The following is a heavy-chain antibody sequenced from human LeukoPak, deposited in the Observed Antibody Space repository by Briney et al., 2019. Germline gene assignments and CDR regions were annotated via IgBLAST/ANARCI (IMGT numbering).Heavy chain of an antibody. CDR3: ARGVWRGRLFYYYYYIDV. CDR1: GYTFTSYD. Sequence: GASVTVSCKASGYTFTSYDINWVRQATGQGLAWMGWMNPNSGNTGYAQKFQGRVTMTRNTSISTAYMELSSLRSEDTAVYYCARGVWRGRLFYYYYYIDVWGKGTTVTVSS. D-gene: IGHD3-3*01. J-gene: IGHJ6*03. V-gene: IGHV1-8*01. CDR2: MNPNSGNT.